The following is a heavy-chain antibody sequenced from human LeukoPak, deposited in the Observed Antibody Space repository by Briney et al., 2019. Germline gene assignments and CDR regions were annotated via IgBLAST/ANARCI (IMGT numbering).Heavy chain of an antibody. Sequence: PGGSLRLSCAASGFTFSSHWMHSVRQAPGKGLVWGSRINGDGSNTTYADSVKGRFTISKDNAKNTLYMQMNGLRAEDTAVYHCARSKSWYSPDAFDIWGQGTMVTVSS. J-gene: IGHJ3*02. D-gene: IGHD2-15*01. V-gene: IGHV3-74*03. CDR1: GFTFSSHW. CDR2: INGDGSNT. CDR3: ARSKSWYSPDAFDI.